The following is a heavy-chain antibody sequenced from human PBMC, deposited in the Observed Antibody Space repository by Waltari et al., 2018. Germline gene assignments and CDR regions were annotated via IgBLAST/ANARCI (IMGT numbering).Heavy chain of an antibody. D-gene: IGHD1-26*01. CDR2: IIPIFGTA. CDR1: GGTFSSYA. J-gene: IGHJ6*03. V-gene: IGHV1-69*05. Sequence: QVQLVQSGAEVKKPGSSVKVSCKASGGTFSSYAISWVRQAPGQGLEWMGGIIPIFGTANYAQKFQGRVTITTDESTSTAYMGRSSLRSEDTAVYYCASGRAFFYYYYYMDVWGKGTTVTVSS. CDR3: ASGRAFFYYYYYMDV.